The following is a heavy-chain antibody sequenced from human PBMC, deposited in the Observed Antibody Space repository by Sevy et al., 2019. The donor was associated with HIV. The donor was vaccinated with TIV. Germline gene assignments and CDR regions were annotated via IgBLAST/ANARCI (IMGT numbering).Heavy chain of an antibody. Sequence: SETLSLTCSVSGGSISSYFWTWVRQSLGKGLEWIGNIYFTGNTDYSPALKSRVILSLDTSKSQFSLTLKSVTAADTAIYFCARDSTTRPRVLDYWGQGTLVTVSS. CDR3: ARDSTTRPRVLDY. CDR2: IYFTGNT. CDR1: GGSISSYF. V-gene: IGHV4-59*01. D-gene: IGHD1-1*01. J-gene: IGHJ4*02.